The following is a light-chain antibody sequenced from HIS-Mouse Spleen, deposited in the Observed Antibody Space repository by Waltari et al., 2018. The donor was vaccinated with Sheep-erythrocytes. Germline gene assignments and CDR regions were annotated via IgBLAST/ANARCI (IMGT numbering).Light chain of an antibody. CDR2: DAS. CDR1: QDISNY. CDR3: QQYDNLLT. Sequence: DIQMTQSPSSLSASVGDRVTITCQASQDISNYLNWYQQKPRKAPKLLIYDASNLETGVPSRFSGSGSGTDFTFTISSLQPEDIATYYCQQYDNLLTFGQGTRLEIK. J-gene: IGKJ5*01. V-gene: IGKV1-33*01.